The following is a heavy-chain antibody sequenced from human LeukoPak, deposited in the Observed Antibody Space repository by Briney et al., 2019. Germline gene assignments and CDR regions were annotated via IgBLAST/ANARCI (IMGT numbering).Heavy chain of an antibody. D-gene: IGHD3-10*01. J-gene: IGHJ4*02. CDR2: ISGSGGST. Sequence: GGSLRLSCAASGFTFSSYGMSWVRQAPGKGLEWVSAISGSGGSTYYADSVKGRFTISRDNSKNTLYLQMNSLRAEDTAVYYCAPSKHEGSGSYPFYWGQGTLVTVSS. CDR3: APSKHEGSGSYPFY. CDR1: GFTFSSYG. V-gene: IGHV3-23*01.